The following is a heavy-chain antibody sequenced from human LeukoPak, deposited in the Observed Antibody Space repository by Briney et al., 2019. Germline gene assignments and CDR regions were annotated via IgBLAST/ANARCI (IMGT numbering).Heavy chain of an antibody. CDR2: ITNTGGVT. Sequence: GGSLRLSCAASGFTFSTYAMSWVRQAPGKGLEWVSGITNTGGVTLYADSVKGRLTVSRDNSKNTLYLHMNSLRADDTAVYYCAKQGDNSGLDFWGQGTLVTVSS. D-gene: IGHD5-24*01. CDR3: AKQGDNSGLDF. V-gene: IGHV3-23*05. CDR1: GFTFSTYA. J-gene: IGHJ4*02.